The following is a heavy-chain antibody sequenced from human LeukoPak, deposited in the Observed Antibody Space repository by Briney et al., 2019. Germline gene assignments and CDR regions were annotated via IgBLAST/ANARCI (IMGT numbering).Heavy chain of an antibody. CDR1: GFTFSIYA. D-gene: IGHD3-22*01. Sequence: GGSLRLSCAASGFTFSIYAMHWVRQAPGKGLEWVAVISYDGSNKYYADSVKGRFTISRDNSKNTLYLQMNSLRAEDTAVYYCARDLVDYYDSSGYYPPSYWGQGTLVTVSS. J-gene: IGHJ4*02. CDR2: ISYDGSNK. V-gene: IGHV3-30-3*01. CDR3: ARDLVDYYDSSGYYPPSY.